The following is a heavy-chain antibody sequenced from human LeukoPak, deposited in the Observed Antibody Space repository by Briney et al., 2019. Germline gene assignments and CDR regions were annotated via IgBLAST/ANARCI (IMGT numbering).Heavy chain of an antibody. V-gene: IGHV1-69*04. J-gene: IGHJ4*02. CDR1: GGTFSSYA. D-gene: IGHD2-15*01. CDR2: IIPILGIA. Sequence: SVKVSCKASGGTFSSYAISWVRQAPGQGLEWMGRIIPILGIANYAQKFQGRVTITADKSTSTAYMELSSLRSEDTAVYYCARDMDCSGGSCPGGYWGQGTLVTVSS. CDR3: ARDMDCSGGSCPGGY.